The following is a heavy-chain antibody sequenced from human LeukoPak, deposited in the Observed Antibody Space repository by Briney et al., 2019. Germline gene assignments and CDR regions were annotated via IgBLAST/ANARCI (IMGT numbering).Heavy chain of an antibody. D-gene: IGHD3-10*01. CDR3: ARDRKYGSGSYYIRAYYFDY. V-gene: IGHV4-4*07. CDR2: IYTSGST. Sequence: SETLSLTCAVYGGSFSGYYWSGIRQPAGKGLEWIGRIYTSGSTNYNPSLKSRVTMSVDTSKNQFSLTLSSVTAADTAVYYCARDRKYGSGSYYIRAYYFDYWGQGTLVTVSS. J-gene: IGHJ4*02. CDR1: GGSFSGYY.